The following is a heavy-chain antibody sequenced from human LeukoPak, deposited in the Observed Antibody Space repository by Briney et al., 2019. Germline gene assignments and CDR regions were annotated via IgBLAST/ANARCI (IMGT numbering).Heavy chain of an antibody. CDR3: ARVVLGVVGTSYDAFDI. CDR2: LYSGGSP. D-gene: IGHD1-26*01. V-gene: IGHV3-66*01. CDR1: GFSVSSNY. J-gene: IGHJ3*02. Sequence: PGGPLRLSCAASGFSVSSNYMSWVRQAPEKGLEWVSILYSGGSPYYAESVKGRFTISRDNSKNTLFLQMNNLGAEDTAMYYCARVVLGVVGTSYDAFDIWGQGTMATVSS.